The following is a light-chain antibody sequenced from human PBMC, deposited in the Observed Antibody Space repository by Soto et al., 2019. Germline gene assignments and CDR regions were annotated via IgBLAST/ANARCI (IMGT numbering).Light chain of an antibody. J-gene: IGKJ2*01. V-gene: IGKV1-5*03. Sequence: DIHMTQSPSTLSAFVGDRVTITCRASENIGSWLAWYQQKPGKAPKVLIYKTSNLESGVPSRFSGSGSGTEFTLTISSLQPDDFATYYCQQYKSFFTFGQGTKLEIK. CDR1: ENIGSW. CDR2: KTS. CDR3: QQYKSFFT.